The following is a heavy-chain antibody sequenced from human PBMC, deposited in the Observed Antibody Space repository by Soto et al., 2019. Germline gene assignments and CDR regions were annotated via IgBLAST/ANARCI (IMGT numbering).Heavy chain of an antibody. CDR2: IYHTGSA. J-gene: IGHJ4*02. CDR1: GGSISSGGHS. Sequence: SETLSLTCAVSGGSISSGGHSWSWIRQPPGKGLEWIGYIYHTGSAYYNPSLKTRVTISVDRSKNQFSLKLSSVTAADTAVYYCARYKESSSSRYFDYWGQGTLVTVSS. D-gene: IGHD6-6*01. CDR3: ARYKESSSSRYFDY. V-gene: IGHV4-30-2*01.